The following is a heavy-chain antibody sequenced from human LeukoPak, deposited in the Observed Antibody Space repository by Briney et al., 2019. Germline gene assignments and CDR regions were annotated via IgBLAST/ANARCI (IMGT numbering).Heavy chain of an antibody. V-gene: IGHV3-30-3*01. CDR2: ISYDGSNK. CDR3: ARANPSGVYSSSIHDYFQH. CDR1: GFTFSSYA. Sequence: GGSLRFSCAASGFTFSSYAMHWVRQAPGKGLEWVAVISYDGSNKYYADSVKGRFTISRGNSKNTLYLQMNSLRAEDTAVYYCARANPSGVYSSSIHDYFQHWGQGTLVTVSS. D-gene: IGHD6-13*01. J-gene: IGHJ1*01.